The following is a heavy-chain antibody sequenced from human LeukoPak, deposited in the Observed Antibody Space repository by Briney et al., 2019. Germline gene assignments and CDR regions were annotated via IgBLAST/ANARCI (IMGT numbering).Heavy chain of an antibody. CDR1: GGSFSGYY. Sequence: SETLSLTCAVYGGSFSGYYWSWIRQPPGKGLEWIGYIYYSGSTNYNPSLKSRVTISVDTSKNQFSLKLSSVTAADTAVYSCARGFYYFDYWGQGTPVTVSS. CDR3: ARGFYYFDY. D-gene: IGHD2/OR15-2a*01. CDR2: IYYSGST. V-gene: IGHV4-34*11. J-gene: IGHJ4*02.